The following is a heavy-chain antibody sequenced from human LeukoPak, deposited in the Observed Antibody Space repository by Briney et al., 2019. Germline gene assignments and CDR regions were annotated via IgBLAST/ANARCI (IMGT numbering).Heavy chain of an antibody. CDR1: GYTFTGYY. J-gene: IGHJ6*02. CDR2: INPNSGGT. Sequence: ASVKVSCKASGYTFTGYYMHWVRQAPGQGLEWMGWINPNSGGTNYAQKFQGWVTMTRDTSISTAYMELSRLRSDDTAVYYCARDPEKYSSYYYYYGMDVWGQGTTVTVSS. D-gene: IGHD5-18*01. V-gene: IGHV1-2*04. CDR3: ARDPEKYSSYYYYYGMDV.